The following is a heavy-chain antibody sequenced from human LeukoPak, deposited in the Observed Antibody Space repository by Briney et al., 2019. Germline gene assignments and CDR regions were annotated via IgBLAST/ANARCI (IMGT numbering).Heavy chain of an antibody. CDR3: AKDKEGTIGDASDM. CDR1: GFTFGNYV. Sequence: GGSLRLSCAASGFTFGNYVMTWVRQAPGKGLEWVSTISGSGDRTYYADSVKGRFTISRDNSRNTLYLQIISLRAEDTAVYYCAKDKEGTIGDASDMWGQGTMVTVSP. CDR2: ISGSGDRT. D-gene: IGHD2-8*01. V-gene: IGHV3-23*01. J-gene: IGHJ3*02.